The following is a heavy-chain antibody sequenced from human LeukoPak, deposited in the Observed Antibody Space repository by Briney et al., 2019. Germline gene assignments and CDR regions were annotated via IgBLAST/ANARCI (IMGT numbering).Heavy chain of an antibody. CDR2: INHSGST. CDR3: ARVGRPRNDY. D-gene: IGHD1-14*01. J-gene: IGHJ4*02. V-gene: IGHV4-34*01. Sequence: SETLSLTCAVYGGSFSGYYWSWIRQPPGKGLEWIGEINHSGSTNYNPSLKSRVTISVDTSKNQFSLKLSSVTAADTAVYYCARVGRPRNDYWGQGTLVTVSS. CDR1: GGSFSGYY.